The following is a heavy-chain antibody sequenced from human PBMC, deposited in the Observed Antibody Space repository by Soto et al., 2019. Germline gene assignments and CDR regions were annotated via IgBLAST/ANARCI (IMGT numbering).Heavy chain of an antibody. CDR2: ISRSSSYI. J-gene: IGHJ4*02. Sequence: EVQLVESGGGLVTPGGSLRLSCAASGFTFSSYSMNWVRQAPGKGLEWVSSISRSSSYIYYADSVKGRFTISRDNAKNSLYLQRNSLRAEDTAVYYGAGYCSGGSCYSIAYWRRGPLVTVSS. CDR3: AGYCSGGSCYSIAY. D-gene: IGHD2-15*01. CDR1: GFTFSSYS. V-gene: IGHV3-21*01.